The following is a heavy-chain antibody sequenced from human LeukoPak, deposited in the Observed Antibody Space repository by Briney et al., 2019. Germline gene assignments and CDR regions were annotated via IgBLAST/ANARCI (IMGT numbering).Heavy chain of an antibody. J-gene: IGHJ4*02. CDR1: GGTFSSYA. V-gene: IGHV1-69*06. D-gene: IGHD3-22*01. CDR2: IIPIFGTA. CDR3: ATGLGYYDSSGYRY. Sequence: GASVTVSCKASGGTFSSYAISWVRQAPGQGLEWMGGIIPIFGTAIYAQKFQGRVTMTEDTSTDTAYMELSSLRSEDTAVYYCATGLGYYDSSGYRYWGQGTLVTVSS.